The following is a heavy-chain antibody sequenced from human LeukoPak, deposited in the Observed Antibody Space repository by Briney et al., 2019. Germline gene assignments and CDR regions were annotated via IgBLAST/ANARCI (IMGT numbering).Heavy chain of an antibody. V-gene: IGHV1-69*01. J-gene: IGHJ4*02. CDR1: GGTFSSYA. CDR3: AREPYCSGGSCSSAPLDY. Sequence: ASVKVSCKASGGTFSSYAISWVRQAPGQGLEWMGGIIPIFGTANYAQKFQGRVTITADEFTSTAYMELSSLRSEDTAVYYCAREPYCSGGSCSSAPLDYWGQGTLVTVSS. D-gene: IGHD2-15*01. CDR2: IIPIFGTA.